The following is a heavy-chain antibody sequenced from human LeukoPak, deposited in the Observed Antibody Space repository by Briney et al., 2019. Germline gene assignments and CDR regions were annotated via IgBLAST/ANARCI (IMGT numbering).Heavy chain of an antibody. CDR3: ASQSGYYFDH. Sequence: GRSLRLSCAASGFTFSSIYMSWVRQAPGQGLEWVANIKEDGSEESYVDSVKGRFTISRDNAKNSLYLQMNSLRAEDTAVYYCASQSGYYFDHWGQGTLVTVSP. J-gene: IGHJ4*02. V-gene: IGHV3-7*01. CDR1: GFTFSSIY. CDR2: IKEDGSEE.